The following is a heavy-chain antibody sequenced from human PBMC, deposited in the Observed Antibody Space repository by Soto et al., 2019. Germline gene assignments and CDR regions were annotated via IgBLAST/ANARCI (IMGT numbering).Heavy chain of an antibody. CDR1: GGSISSGVYS. Sequence: PSETLSLTCAVSGGSISSGVYSRSWIRQPPGKGLEWIGYIYHSGSTYYNPSLKSRLTISLDTSENQFSLKLSSVTAADTAVYYCARGQRLYNWFDPWGQGTLVTVSA. CDR3: ARGQRLYNWFDP. J-gene: IGHJ5*02. V-gene: IGHV4-30-2*01. CDR2: IYHSGST.